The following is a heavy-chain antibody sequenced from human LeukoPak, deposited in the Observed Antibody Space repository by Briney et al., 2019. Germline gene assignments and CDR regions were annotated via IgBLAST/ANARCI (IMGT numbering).Heavy chain of an antibody. CDR2: IRYDGSNK. V-gene: IGHV3-30*02. Sequence: PGGSLRPSCAASGFTFSSYGMHWVRQAPGKGLEWVAFIRYDGSNKYYADSVKGRFTISRDNSKNTLYLQMNSLRAEDTAVYYCARRAGAYSHPYDYWGQGTLVTVSS. D-gene: IGHD4/OR15-4a*01. CDR3: ARRAGAYSHPYDY. CDR1: GFTFSSYG. J-gene: IGHJ4*02.